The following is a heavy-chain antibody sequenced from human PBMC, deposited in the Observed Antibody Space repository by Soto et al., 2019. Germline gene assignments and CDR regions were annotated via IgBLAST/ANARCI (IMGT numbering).Heavy chain of an antibody. V-gene: IGHV4-34*01. CDR3: ARTLQGYCTNGVCPRTYYFDY. J-gene: IGHJ4*02. D-gene: IGHD2-8*01. CDR2: INHSGST. Sequence: PSETLSLTCAVYGGSFSGYYWSWIRQPPGKGLEWIGEINHSGSTNYNPSLKSRVTISVDTSKNQFSLKLSSVTAADTAVYYCARTLQGYCTNGVCPRTYYFDYWGQGTLVTVSS. CDR1: GGSFSGYY.